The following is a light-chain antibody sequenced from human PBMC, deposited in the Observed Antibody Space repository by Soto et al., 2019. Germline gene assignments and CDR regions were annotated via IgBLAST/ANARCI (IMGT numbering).Light chain of an antibody. Sequence: DIQMTQSPSSLSASVGDRVTITCRTSQSISTYLNWYQQRPGKAPNLLIYAESNLQSGVPSSFSGSGSGTLFTITISSLQPEDFESYYCHQSFNAPWTFGQGTKVAIK. CDR1: QSISTY. CDR3: HQSFNAPWT. CDR2: AES. J-gene: IGKJ1*01. V-gene: IGKV1-39*01.